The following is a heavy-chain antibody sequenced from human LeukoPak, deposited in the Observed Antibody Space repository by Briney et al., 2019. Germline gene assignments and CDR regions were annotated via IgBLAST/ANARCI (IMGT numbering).Heavy chain of an antibody. CDR3: ARGAGYNYPYYFDY. D-gene: IGHD5-24*01. CDR1: GFTVSSNY. J-gene: IGHJ4*02. CDR2: IYGGGNI. V-gene: IGHV3-53*01. Sequence: GGSLRLSCAASGFTVSSNYMNWVRQAPGKGLEWVSVIYGGGNIYYADSVKGRFTISRDNSKNTLYLQMSSLRAEDTAVYYCARGAGYNYPYYFDYWGQGTLVTVSS.